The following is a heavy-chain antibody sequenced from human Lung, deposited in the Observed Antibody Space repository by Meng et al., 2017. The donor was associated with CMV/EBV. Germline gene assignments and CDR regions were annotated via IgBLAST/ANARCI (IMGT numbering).Heavy chain of an antibody. CDR1: GFTFSSYW. D-gene: IGHD6-19*01. V-gene: IGHV3-7*01. CDR2: IKQDGSEK. Sequence: ESXKISXAASGFTFSSYWMSWVRQAPGKGLEWVANIKQDGSEKYYVDSVKGRFTISRDNAKNSLYLQMNSLRAEDTAVYYCARDRTGYSSGWYGYYCMDGWAKGPRSPSP. J-gene: IGHJ6*02. CDR3: ARDRTGYSSGWYGYYCMDG.